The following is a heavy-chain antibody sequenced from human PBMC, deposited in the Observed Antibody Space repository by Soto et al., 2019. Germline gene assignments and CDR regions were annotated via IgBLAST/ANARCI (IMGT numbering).Heavy chain of an antibody. Sequence: WGSLRLSWLASGFTFSSYAMSWVRQAPGKGLEWVSAISGSGGSTYYADSVKGRFTISRDNSKNTLYLQMNSLRAEDTAVYYCAKALYGTYYYYGMDVWGKGTTVTVSS. D-gene: IGHD1-1*01. CDR2: ISGSGGST. CDR3: AKALYGTYYYYGMDV. CDR1: GFTFSSYA. V-gene: IGHV3-23*01. J-gene: IGHJ6*04.